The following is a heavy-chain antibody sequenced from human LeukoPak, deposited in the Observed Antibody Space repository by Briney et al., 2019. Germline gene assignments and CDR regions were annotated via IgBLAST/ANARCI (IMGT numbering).Heavy chain of an antibody. V-gene: IGHV3-23*01. CDR3: ARGKQQLIRYYFDY. CDR1: GFTFSSYA. D-gene: IGHD6-13*01. Sequence: GGSLRLSCAASGFTFSSYAMSWVRQAPGKGLEWVSAISGSGGSTYYADSVKGRFTISRDNSKNTLYLQMNSLRAEDTAVYYCARGKQQLIRYYFDYWGQGTLVTVSS. CDR2: ISGSGGST. J-gene: IGHJ4*02.